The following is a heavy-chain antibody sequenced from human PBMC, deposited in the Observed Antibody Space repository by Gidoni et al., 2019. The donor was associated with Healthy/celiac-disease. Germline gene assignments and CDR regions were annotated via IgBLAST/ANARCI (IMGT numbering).Heavy chain of an antibody. D-gene: IGHD6-19*01. CDR1: GFLFSSYA. J-gene: IGHJ4*02. Sequence: EVQLLESGGGLVQPGGSLRLSCAASGFLFSSYAMSWVRQAPGKGLEWVSAISGSGGSTYYADAVKGRFTISRDNSKNTLYLQMNSLRAEDTAVYYCAKEPVYSSGWFVDYWGQGTLVTVSS. CDR2: ISGSGGST. V-gene: IGHV3-23*01. CDR3: AKEPVYSSGWFVDY.